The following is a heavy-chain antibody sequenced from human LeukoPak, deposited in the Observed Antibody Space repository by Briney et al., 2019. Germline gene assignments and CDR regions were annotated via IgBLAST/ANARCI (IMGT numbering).Heavy chain of an antibody. CDR3: AKAGGGYSGYDYYFDY. D-gene: IGHD5-12*01. V-gene: IGHV3-9*01. CDR2: ISWNSGSI. Sequence: GGSLRLSCAASEFTFDDYAMHWVRHAPGKGLEWVSGISWNSGSIGYADSVKGRFTISRDNAKNSLYLQMNSLRAEDTALYYCAKAGGGYSGYDYYFDYWGQGTLVTVSS. J-gene: IGHJ4*02. CDR1: EFTFDDYA.